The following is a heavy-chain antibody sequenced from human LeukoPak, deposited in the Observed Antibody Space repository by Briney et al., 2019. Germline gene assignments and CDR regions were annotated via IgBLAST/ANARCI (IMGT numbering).Heavy chain of an antibody. CDR2: IIPILGIA. J-gene: IGHJ4*02. Sequence: SVKVSCKASGGTFSSYAISWVRQAPGQGLEWMGGIIPILGIANYAQKFQGRVTITADKSTSTAYMELSSLRSEDTAVYYCARNYYDSSGYFNYWGQGTLVTVSS. D-gene: IGHD3-22*01. CDR1: GGTFSSYA. V-gene: IGHV1-69*10. CDR3: ARNYYDSSGYFNY.